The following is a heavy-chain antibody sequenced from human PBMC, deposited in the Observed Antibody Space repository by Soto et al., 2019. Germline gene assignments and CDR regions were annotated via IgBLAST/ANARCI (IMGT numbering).Heavy chain of an antibody. Sequence: QLHLVQSGAVVKKPGASVTVSCSASGYPVTAYYMHWVRQAPGRGLAWMGGINPATGAAKYTQTFQGRVTMARETSTRTVFMELSGLTSEDTAVFYCARGGGVGVAGSAAFDMWGQGTLVTVSS. CDR1: GYPVTAYY. D-gene: IGHD3-3*01. J-gene: IGHJ3*02. V-gene: IGHV1-2*02. CDR2: INPATGAA. CDR3: ARGGGVGVAGSAAFDM.